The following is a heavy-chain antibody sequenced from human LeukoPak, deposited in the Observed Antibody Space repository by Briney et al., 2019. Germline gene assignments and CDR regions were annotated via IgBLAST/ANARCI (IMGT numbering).Heavy chain of an antibody. CDR3: MGADYGGH. Sequence: SGTLSLTCAVSGASIISNNWWSWVRPPSGKGLEWIGEIRHSGTTNYNPSLKSRVTISVDKSKNQFSLKLNSVTAADTAVYYCMGADYGGHWGQGTLVTVSS. D-gene: IGHD4-17*01. CDR2: IRHSGTT. J-gene: IGHJ4*02. CDR1: GASIISNNW. V-gene: IGHV4-4*02.